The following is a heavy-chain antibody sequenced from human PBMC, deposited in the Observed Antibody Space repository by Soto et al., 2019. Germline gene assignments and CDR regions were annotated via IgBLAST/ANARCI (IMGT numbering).Heavy chain of an antibody. CDR3: ASRSGSRSSNYFDY. V-gene: IGHV4-59*01. D-gene: IGHD3-10*01. Sequence: PSETQSVMCTVSGGSISTYFWSCIRQPPGKGLECIGYIYYSGSTNYNPALKSRVTISVDTSKNQLSLKLSSVTAADTSVYYCASRSGSRSSNYFDYWVQGTLVTVSS. CDR2: IYYSGST. J-gene: IGHJ4*02. CDR1: GGSISTYF.